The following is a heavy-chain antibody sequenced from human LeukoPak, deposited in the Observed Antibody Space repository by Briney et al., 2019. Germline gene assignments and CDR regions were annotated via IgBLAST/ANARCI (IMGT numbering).Heavy chain of an antibody. CDR2: FYY. Sequence: SETLSLTCTVSGVSLRSTCYYWGWIGQSPGKGLEWIGSFYYSPSLKTRVTISIDTSKNLFSLKLTSVTAADTAIFYCASGYFVHTFDFWGQGTLGTVSS. V-gene: IGHV4-39*01. CDR3: ASGYFVHTFDF. J-gene: IGHJ4*02. CDR1: GVSLRSTCYY. D-gene: IGHD2-2*03.